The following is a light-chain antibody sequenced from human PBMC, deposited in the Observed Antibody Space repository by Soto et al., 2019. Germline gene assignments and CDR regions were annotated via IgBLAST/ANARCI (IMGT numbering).Light chain of an antibody. CDR3: CSYAGSGTYV. V-gene: IGLV2-23*01. CDR2: EGS. J-gene: IGLJ1*01. Sequence: QSALTQPASVSGSPGQSITISCTGTSSDVGSYNLVSWYQQHPDKAPKLMIYEGSKRPSGVSNRFSGSKSGNTASLTISGLQAEDEAGYYCCSYAGSGTYVFGTGTKLTVL. CDR1: SSDVGSYNL.